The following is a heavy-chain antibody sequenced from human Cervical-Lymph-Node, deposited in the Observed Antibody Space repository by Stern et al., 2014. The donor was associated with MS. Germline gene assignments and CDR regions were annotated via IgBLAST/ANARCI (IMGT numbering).Heavy chain of an antibody. CDR1: GGSISSGSSY. Sequence: QLQLQESGPGLVKPSQTLSLTCSVSGGSISSGSSYWSWIRQHPGKGLEWIAYIHYSGNTYYNSSLKSRVHLSADTSKNQFSLELSSVTAADTGVYYCARLSSDAFDIWGQGTLVTVSS. J-gene: IGHJ3*02. CDR2: IHYSGNT. CDR3: ARLSSDAFDI. V-gene: IGHV4-31*03.